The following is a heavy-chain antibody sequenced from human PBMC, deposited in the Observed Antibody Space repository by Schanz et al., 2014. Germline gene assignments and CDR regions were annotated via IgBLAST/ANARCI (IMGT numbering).Heavy chain of an antibody. J-gene: IGHJ4*02. CDR3: ATWSGTRLFHN. Sequence: VQLVESGGGLVKPGDSLRLSCAASGFTFSSYTMKWVRQAPGKGLEWIGEVNHGGYTNYNPSLKSRVTVSVDMSKKQFSLRLSSVTAADTAAYYCATWSGTRLFHNWGQGTLVTVSS. CDR1: GFTFSSYT. CDR2: VNHGGYT. V-gene: IGHV4-34*08. D-gene: IGHD1-7*01.